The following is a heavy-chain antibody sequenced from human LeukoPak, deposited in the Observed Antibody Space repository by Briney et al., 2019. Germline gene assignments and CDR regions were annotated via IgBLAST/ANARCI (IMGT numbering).Heavy chain of an antibody. Sequence: SETLSLTCTVSGYSISSGYYWGWIRQPPGKGLEWIGSIYHSGSTYYNPSLKSRVTISVDTSKNQFSLKLSSVTAADTAVYYCARTTMVRGTYYMDVWGKGTTVTISS. V-gene: IGHV4-38-2*02. CDR3: ARTTMVRGTYYMDV. CDR1: GYSISSGYY. J-gene: IGHJ6*03. D-gene: IGHD3-10*01. CDR2: IYHSGST.